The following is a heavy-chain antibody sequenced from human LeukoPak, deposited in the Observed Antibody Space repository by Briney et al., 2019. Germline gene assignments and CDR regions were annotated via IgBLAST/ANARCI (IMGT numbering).Heavy chain of an antibody. Sequence: GASVKVSCKASGYTFTSYGISWVRQAPGQGLEWMGWISAYNGNTNYAQKLQGRVTMTTDTSTSTAYMELRSLRSDDTAVYYCARVLSNSGSYFLQKYYFDYWGQGTLATVSS. CDR2: ISAYNGNT. CDR1: GYTFTSYG. J-gene: IGHJ4*02. CDR3: ARVLSNSGSYFLQKYYFDY. V-gene: IGHV1-18*01. D-gene: IGHD1-26*01.